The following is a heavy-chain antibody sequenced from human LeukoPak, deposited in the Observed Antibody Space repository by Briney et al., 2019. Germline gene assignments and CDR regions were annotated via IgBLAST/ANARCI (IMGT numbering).Heavy chain of an antibody. J-gene: IGHJ5*02. CDR1: GGSFSGYY. CDR3: ARGWVAARNWFDP. CDR2: INHSGST. D-gene: IGHD6-13*01. Sequence: SETLSLTCAVYGGSFSGYYWSWIRQPPGKGLEWIGEINHSGSTNYNPSLKSRVTISVDTSKNQFSLKLSSVTAADTAVYYCARGWVAARNWFDPWGQGTLVTVSS. V-gene: IGHV4-34*01.